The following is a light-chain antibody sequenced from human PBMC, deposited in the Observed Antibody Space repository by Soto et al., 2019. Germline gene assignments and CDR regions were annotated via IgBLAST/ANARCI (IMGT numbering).Light chain of an antibody. CDR3: QQRSNWPIT. CDR1: QGISTW. CDR2: GAS. J-gene: IGKJ5*01. Sequence: EIQMTQSPSSVSASVGDRVTITCRASQGISTWLAWYQQKAGKAPNLLIYGASNLHSGVPSRFSGSGSGTNFTLTISSLEPEDFAVYYCQQRSNWPITFGQGTRLEIK. V-gene: IGKV1-12*01.